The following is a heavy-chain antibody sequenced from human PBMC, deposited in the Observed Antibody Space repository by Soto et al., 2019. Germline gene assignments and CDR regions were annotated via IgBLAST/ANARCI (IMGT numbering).Heavy chain of an antibody. Sequence: GASVKVSCKASGYTFTGYYMHWVRQAPGQGLEWMGWINPNSGGTNYAQKFQGWVTMTRDTSISTAYMELSRLRSDDTAVYYCAREGSIGTAMVTSWFDPWGQGTLVTVSS. D-gene: IGHD5-18*01. J-gene: IGHJ5*02. CDR3: AREGSIGTAMVTSWFDP. CDR1: GYTFTGYY. CDR2: INPNSGGT. V-gene: IGHV1-2*04.